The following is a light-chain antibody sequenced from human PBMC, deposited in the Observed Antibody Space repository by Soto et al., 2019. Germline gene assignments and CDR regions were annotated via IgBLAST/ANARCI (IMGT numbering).Light chain of an antibody. CDR3: SSHGGSNNPYV. CDR1: SSDIGGYNF. CDR2: DVT. J-gene: IGLJ1*01. V-gene: IGLV2-8*01. Sequence: QSVLTQPPSASGSPGQSVAISCTGTSSDIGGYNFVSWYQQHPGKAPKLMIYDVTKRPSGVPDRFSGSKSGNTATLIVSGLQADDEADYYCSSHGGSNNPYVFGPGTKVTVL.